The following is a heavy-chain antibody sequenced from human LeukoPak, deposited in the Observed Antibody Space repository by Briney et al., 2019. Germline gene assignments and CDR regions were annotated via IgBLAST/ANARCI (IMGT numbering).Heavy chain of an antibody. Sequence: SETLSLTCTVSGYSISGGYYWGWIRQPPGKGLEWIGSIYHSGSTNYNPSLKSRVTISVDKSKNQFSLKLGSVTAADTAVYYCARDHDYGDTFDYWGQGTLVTVSS. CDR1: GYSISGGYY. D-gene: IGHD4-17*01. CDR2: IYHSGST. V-gene: IGHV4-38-2*02. CDR3: ARDHDYGDTFDY. J-gene: IGHJ4*02.